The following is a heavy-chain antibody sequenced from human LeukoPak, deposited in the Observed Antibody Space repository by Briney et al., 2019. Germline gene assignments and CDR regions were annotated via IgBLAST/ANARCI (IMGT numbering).Heavy chain of an antibody. CDR3: ARDLAKGSYFDY. V-gene: IGHV3-23*01. CDR1: GFTFSSSA. D-gene: IGHD3-10*01. Sequence: GGSLRLSCAASGFTFSSSAMSWVRQAPGKGLEWVSAISNNGGYTYYADSVQGRFTISRDNSKNTLYLQMNSLRAEDTAIYYCARDLAKGSYFDYWGQGTLVAVSS. J-gene: IGHJ4*02. CDR2: ISNNGGYT.